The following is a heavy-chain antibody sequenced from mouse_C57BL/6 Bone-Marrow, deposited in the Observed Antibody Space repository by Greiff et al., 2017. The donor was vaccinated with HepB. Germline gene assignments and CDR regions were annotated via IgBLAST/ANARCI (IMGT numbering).Heavy chain of an antibody. Sequence: EVQRVESGGDLVKPGGSLKLSCAASGFTFSSYGMSWVRQTPDKRLEWVATISSGGSYTYYPDSVKGRFTISRDNAKNTLYLQMSSLKSEDTAMYYCASTTVVAHFDYWGQGTTLTVSS. D-gene: IGHD1-1*01. V-gene: IGHV5-6*01. CDR3: ASTTVVAHFDY. CDR2: ISSGGSYT. J-gene: IGHJ2*01. CDR1: GFTFSSYG.